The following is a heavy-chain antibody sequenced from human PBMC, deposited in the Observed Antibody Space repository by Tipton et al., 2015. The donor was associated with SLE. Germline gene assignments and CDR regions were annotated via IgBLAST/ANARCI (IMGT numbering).Heavy chain of an antibody. J-gene: IGHJ4*02. V-gene: IGHV3-53*01. Sequence: SLRLSCAASGFTVSSNYMSWVRQAPGKGLEWGSVIYSGGSTYYADSVKGRFTISRDNSKNTLYLQMNSLRAEDTAVYYCARGYYDFWSGTNYFDYWGQGTLVTVSS. CDR2: IYSGGST. D-gene: IGHD3-3*01. CDR3: ARGYYDFWSGTNYFDY. CDR1: GFTVSSNY.